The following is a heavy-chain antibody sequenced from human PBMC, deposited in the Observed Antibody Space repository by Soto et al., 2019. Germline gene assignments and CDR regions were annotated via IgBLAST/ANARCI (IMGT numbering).Heavy chain of an antibody. CDR3: AREGAAPYYNYGMDV. D-gene: IGHD6-25*01. CDR1: GGSISSGGYF. Sequence: QVQLQESGPGLVKPSQTLSLTCTVSGGSISSGGYFWSWIRQHPGKCLEWIGFIYYSGSTYYNPSLKSRVTISVDTSKNPFSVKLSPVTVADTAVYYCAREGAAPYYNYGMDVWGQGTTVTVSS. J-gene: IGHJ6*02. V-gene: IGHV4-31*03. CDR2: IYYSGST.